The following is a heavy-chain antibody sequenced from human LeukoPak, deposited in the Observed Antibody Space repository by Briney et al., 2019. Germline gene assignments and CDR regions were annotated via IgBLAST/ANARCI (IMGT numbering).Heavy chain of an antibody. Sequence: PSETLSLTCTVSGGSFSSSSYYWGWIRQPPGKGLEWIGSIYYSGSTYYNPSLKSRVTMSVDVSRNQLSLKLSSVTAADTAVYYCARHYASGTYPLDYWGQGTLVTVSS. CDR2: IYYSGST. D-gene: IGHD3-10*01. V-gene: IGHV4-39*01. CDR3: ARHYASGTYPLDY. CDR1: GGSFSSSSYY. J-gene: IGHJ4*02.